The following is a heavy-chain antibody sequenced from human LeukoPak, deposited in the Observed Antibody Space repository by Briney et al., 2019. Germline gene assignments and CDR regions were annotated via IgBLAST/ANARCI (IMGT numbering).Heavy chain of an antibody. V-gene: IGHV3-7*03. Sequence: GGSLRLSCAASGFTFSSYWMSWVRQAPGKGLEWVANIKQDGSEKYYVDSVKGRFTISRDNAKNSLYLQMNSLRAEDTAVYYCARDLTVDIVATTQGYWGQGTLVTDSS. D-gene: IGHD5-12*01. CDR3: ARDLTVDIVATTQGY. CDR2: IKQDGSEK. CDR1: GFTFSSYW. J-gene: IGHJ4*02.